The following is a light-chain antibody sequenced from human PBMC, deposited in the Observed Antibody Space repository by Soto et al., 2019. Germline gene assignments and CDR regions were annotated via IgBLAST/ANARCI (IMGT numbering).Light chain of an antibody. CDR3: AAWDDSLPGHV. V-gene: IGLV1-44*01. J-gene: IGLJ1*01. CDR2: SNN. Sequence: QSVLTQPPSASETPGQRVTISCSGSSSNIGGNTVNWYQQLPGTAPKLLIYSNNQRPSGVPDRFSGSKSGTSASLAISGLHSEDDADYSCAAWDDSLPGHVFGTGTNVTVL. CDR1: SSNIGGNT.